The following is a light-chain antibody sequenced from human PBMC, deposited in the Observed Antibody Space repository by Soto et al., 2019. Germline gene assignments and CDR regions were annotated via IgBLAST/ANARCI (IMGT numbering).Light chain of an antibody. CDR1: QSVSSSY. J-gene: IGKJ2*01. Sequence: EIVLTQSPGTLSLSPGERATLSCRASQSVSSSYLAWYQQKPGQAPRLLIFGASSRATGIPDRFSGSGSGTDFTLTISRVEPEDFAVYYCQQFGSSPRYTFGQGAKVEIK. CDR3: QQFGSSPRYT. CDR2: GAS. V-gene: IGKV3-20*01.